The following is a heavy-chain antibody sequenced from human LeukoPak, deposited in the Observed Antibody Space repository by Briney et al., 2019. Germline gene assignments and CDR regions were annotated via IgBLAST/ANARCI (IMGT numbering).Heavy chain of an antibody. D-gene: IGHD1-26*01. V-gene: IGHV6-1*01. CDR1: GDSVSSKSAS. CDR2: TYSRSKWFN. CDR3: ARGTGSLDY. J-gene: IGHJ4*02. Sequence: SQTLSLTCAISGDSVSSKSASWNWIRQSPSRGLEWLGRTYSRSKWFNDYAVSVKSRITINPDTSKNQFSLHLSSVTPDDTGVYCCARGTGSLDYWGQGILVTVSS.